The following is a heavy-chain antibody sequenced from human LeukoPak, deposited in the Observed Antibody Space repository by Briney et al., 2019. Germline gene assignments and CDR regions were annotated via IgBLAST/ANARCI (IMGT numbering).Heavy chain of an antibody. CDR1: GGTFSSYA. CDR3: ARGNDYVWGSYRYWFDP. CDR2: IIPIFGTA. D-gene: IGHD3-16*02. V-gene: IGHV1-69*05. Sequence: SVKVSCKASGGTFSSYAISWVRQAPGQGLEWMGRIIPIFGTANYAQKFQGRVTITTDESTSTAYMELSSLRSEDTAVYYCARGNDYVWGSYRYWFDPWGQGTLVTVSS. J-gene: IGHJ5*02.